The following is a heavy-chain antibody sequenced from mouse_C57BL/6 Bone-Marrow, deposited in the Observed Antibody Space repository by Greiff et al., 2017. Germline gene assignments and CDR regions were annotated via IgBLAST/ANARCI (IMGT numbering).Heavy chain of an antibody. J-gene: IGHJ4*01. CDR2: INPNNGGT. CDR1: GYTFTDYY. Sequence: VQLQQSGPELVKPGASVKISCKASGYTFTDYYMNWVKQSHGKSLEWIGDINPNNGGTSYNQKFKGKATLTVDKSSSTAYMELRSLTSEDSAVYYCARHGNYVVFYAMDYWGQGTSVTVSS. V-gene: IGHV1-26*01. D-gene: IGHD2-1*01. CDR3: ARHGNYVVFYAMDY.